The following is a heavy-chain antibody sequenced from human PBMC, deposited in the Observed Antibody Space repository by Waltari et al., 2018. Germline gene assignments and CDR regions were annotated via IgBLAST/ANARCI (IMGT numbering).Heavy chain of an antibody. D-gene: IGHD2-15*01. CDR1: GYTFTSYD. CDR2: MNPNSGNT. Sequence: SVKVSCKASGYTFTSYDINWVRQATGQGLEWMGWMNPNSGNTGYAQKFQGRVTMTRNTSISTAYMELSSLRSEDTAVYYCARGPSCRGGSCGFYFDYWGQGTLVTVSS. J-gene: IGHJ4*02. CDR3: ARGPSCRGGSCGFYFDY. V-gene: IGHV1-8*02.